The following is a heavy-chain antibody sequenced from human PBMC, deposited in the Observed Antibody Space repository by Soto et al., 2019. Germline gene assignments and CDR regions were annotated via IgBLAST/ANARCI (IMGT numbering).Heavy chain of an antibody. CDR3: LRQGDSRDNSCCDY. Sequence: PSETLSLTCTVSGGSISSSSYYWGWIRQPPGKGLEWIGSIYYSGSTYYNPSLKSRVTISVDTSKNQFSLKLSSVTAADTAVYYCLRQGDSRDNSCCDYWGQGTLVTVSS. V-gene: IGHV4-39*01. J-gene: IGHJ4*02. D-gene: IGHD6-13*01. CDR1: GGSISSSSYY. CDR2: IYYSGST.